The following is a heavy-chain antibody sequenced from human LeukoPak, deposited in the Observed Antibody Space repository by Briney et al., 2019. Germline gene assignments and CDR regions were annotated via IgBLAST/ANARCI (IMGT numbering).Heavy chain of an antibody. Sequence: ASVKVSCKASGYTFTSYGISWVRQAPGQGLEWMGWISAYNGNTNYAQKLQGRVTMTTDTSTSTAYMELRSLRSDDTAVYYCARESRPRPNYYDSSGYYYFDYWGQGTLVTVSS. CDR2: ISAYNGNT. V-gene: IGHV1-18*01. CDR3: ARESRPRPNYYDSSGYYYFDY. CDR1: GYTFTSYG. J-gene: IGHJ4*02. D-gene: IGHD3-22*01.